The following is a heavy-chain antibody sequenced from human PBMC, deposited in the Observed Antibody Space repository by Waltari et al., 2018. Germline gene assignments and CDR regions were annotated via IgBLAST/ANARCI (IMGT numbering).Heavy chain of an antibody. Sequence: QVQLVQSGAEVKKPGSSVKVSCKASGGTFSSYAISWVRQAPGQGLEWMGGIIPIFGTANYAQKFQGRVTITTDESTSTAYMELSSLRSEDTAVYYCASGRVGSERWLQRAYDYWGQGTLVTVSS. CDR2: IIPIFGTA. CDR3: ASGRVGSERWLQRAYDY. J-gene: IGHJ4*02. D-gene: IGHD5-12*01. CDR1: GGTFSSYA. V-gene: IGHV1-69*05.